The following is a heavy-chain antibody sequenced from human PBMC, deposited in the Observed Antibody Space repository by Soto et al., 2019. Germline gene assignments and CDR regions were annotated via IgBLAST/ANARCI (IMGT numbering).Heavy chain of an antibody. CDR2: ISGSGGAT. D-gene: IGHD3-22*01. Sequence: GGSLRLSCAASGFIFSSSAMNWVRQAPGKGLEWISVISGSGGATYFADSVKGRFTISRDNSKNTLYLQMNSLKTEDTDVYYCTRHSPDDMIRKRGQGTQVPVSS. CDR3: TRHSPDDMIRK. J-gene: IGHJ4*02. V-gene: IGHV3-23*01. CDR1: GFIFSSSA.